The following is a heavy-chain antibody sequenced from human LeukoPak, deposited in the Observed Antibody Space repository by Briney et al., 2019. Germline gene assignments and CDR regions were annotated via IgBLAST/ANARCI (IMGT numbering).Heavy chain of an antibody. CDR3: ARYLYSSSSDY. V-gene: IGHV3-7*01. CDR1: GFTFSGYW. CDR2: IKQDGSEK. J-gene: IGHJ4*02. D-gene: IGHD6-6*01. Sequence: PGVSLRLTCAASGFTFSGYWMSWVRQAPGKGLEWVANIKQDGSEKYYVDSVKGRFTISRDNAKNSLYLQMNSLRAEDTAVYYCARYLYSSSSDYWGQGTLVSVSS.